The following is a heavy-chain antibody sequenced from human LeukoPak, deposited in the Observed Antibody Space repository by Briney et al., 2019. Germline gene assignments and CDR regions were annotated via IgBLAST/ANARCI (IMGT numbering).Heavy chain of an antibody. CDR1: GYTFTSYG. D-gene: IGHD6-19*01. V-gene: IGHV1-18*01. CDR2: ISAYNGNT. J-gene: IGHJ4*02. Sequence: GASVKVSCKASGYTFTSYGISWVRQAPGQGLEWMGWISAYNGNTNYAQKLQGRVTMTTDTSTSTAYMELRSLRSDDTAVYYCARTRLFYSSGWYYFDYWGQGTLGTVSS. CDR3: ARTRLFYSSGWYYFDY.